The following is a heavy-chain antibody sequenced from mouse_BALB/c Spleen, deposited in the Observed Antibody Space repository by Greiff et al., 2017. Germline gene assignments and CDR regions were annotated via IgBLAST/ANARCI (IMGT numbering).Heavy chain of an antibody. D-gene: IGHD1-1*01. CDR1: GFTFSSYY. CDR3: ASYYGSSYWYFDV. CDR2: INSNGGST. Sequence: EVQLVESGGGLVKLGGSLKLSCAASGFTFSSYYMSWVRQTPEKRLELVAAINSNGGSTYYPDTVKGRFTISRDNAKNTLYLQMSSLKSEDTALYYCASYYGSSYWYFDVWGAGTTVTVSS. V-gene: IGHV5-6-2*01. J-gene: IGHJ1*01.